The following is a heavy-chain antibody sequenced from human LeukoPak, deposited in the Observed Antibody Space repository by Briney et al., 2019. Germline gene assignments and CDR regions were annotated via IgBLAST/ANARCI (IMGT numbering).Heavy chain of an antibody. CDR3: ARDPLYYGSGSFDY. D-gene: IGHD3-10*01. J-gene: IGHJ4*02. CDR2: ISSSGSTI. V-gene: IGHV3-48*03. CDR1: GFTFSSYE. Sequence: PGGSLRLPCAASGFTFSSYEMNWVRQAPGKGLEWVSYISSSGSTIYYADSVKGRFTISRDNSKNTLYLLMNSLRTEDTAVYYCARDPLYYGSGSFDYWGQGTLVTVSS.